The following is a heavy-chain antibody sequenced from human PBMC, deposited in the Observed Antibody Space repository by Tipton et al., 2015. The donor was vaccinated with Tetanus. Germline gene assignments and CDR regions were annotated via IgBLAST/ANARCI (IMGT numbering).Heavy chain of an antibody. CDR2: ISYDGSTK. D-gene: IGHD2-2*01. J-gene: IGHJ6*02. CDR3: AREDSNVVVVPAYYYYGMDV. CDR1: ESTFSTYG. V-gene: IGHV3-30*03. Sequence: SLRLSCAASESTFSTYGMHWVRQAPGKGLEWVAVISYDGSTKYYADSVKGRFTISRDNSKNTQYLQMNSLRAEDTAVYYCAREDSNVVVVPAYYYYGMDVWGQGTTVTVSS.